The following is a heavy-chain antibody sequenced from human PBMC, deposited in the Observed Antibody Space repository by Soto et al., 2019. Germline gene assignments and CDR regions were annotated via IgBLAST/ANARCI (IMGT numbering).Heavy chain of an antibody. CDR2: IIPIFGTA. V-gene: IGHV1-69*13. CDR3: AGGPRGGKEPIDY. J-gene: IGHJ4*02. CDR1: GGTFSSYA. D-gene: IGHD3-16*01. Sequence: SVKVSCKASGGTFSSYAISWVRQAPGQGLEWMGGIIPIFGTANYAQKFQGRVTITADESTSTAYMELSSLRSEDTAVYDCAGGPRGGKEPIDYWGQGTLVTVSS.